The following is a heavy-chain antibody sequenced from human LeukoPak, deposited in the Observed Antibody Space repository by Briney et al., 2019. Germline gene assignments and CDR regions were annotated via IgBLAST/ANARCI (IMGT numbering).Heavy chain of an antibody. D-gene: IGHD3-22*01. V-gene: IGHV3-74*01. CDR3: VRDFGESSGYYFDY. CDR2: INGDGSTL. J-gene: IGHJ4*02. Sequence: RAGGSLRLSCAASGFIFSRYWMHWVRQAPGKGLVWVSRINGDGSTLSYADSVKGRFTISRDNAKNTLYLQMNSLRAEDTAVYYCVRDFGESSGYYFDYWGQGTLVTVSS. CDR1: GFIFSRYW.